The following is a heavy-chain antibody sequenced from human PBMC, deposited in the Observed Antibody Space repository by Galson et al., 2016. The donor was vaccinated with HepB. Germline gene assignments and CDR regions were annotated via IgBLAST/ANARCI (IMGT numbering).Heavy chain of an antibody. CDR3: ARGRDYLGTYWYFDL. CDR1: GFTFSSYA. V-gene: IGHV3-23*01. Sequence: SLRLSCAASGFTFSSYAMTWVRQAPGKGLEWVSGISGSGGHTYYADSVKGRFTISRDNFKNTLYLQMNSLRVEDTAVYYCARGRDYLGTYWYFDLWGRGTLVTVSS. J-gene: IGHJ2*01. D-gene: IGHD4-11*01. CDR2: ISGSGGHT.